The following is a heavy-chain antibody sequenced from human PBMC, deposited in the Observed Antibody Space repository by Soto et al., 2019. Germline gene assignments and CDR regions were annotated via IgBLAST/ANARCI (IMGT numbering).Heavy chain of an antibody. J-gene: IGHJ6*04. CDR3: ARDVGV. V-gene: IGHV3-66*01. CDR1: GITVYNNY. CDR2: IYSGGST. Sequence: EVQLVESGGGLVQRGGSLRLSCAASGITVYNNYMSWVRRAPGKGLEWVSVIYSGGSTSYADSVKGRFTISRDGSKNTVYLQMNSLRAEDTAVYYCARDVGVWGRGTTVTVSS.